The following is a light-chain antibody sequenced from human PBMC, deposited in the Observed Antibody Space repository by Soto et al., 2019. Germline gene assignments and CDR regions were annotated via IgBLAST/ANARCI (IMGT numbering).Light chain of an antibody. CDR3: QQSYITPNT. V-gene: IGKV1-39*01. Sequence: DIQMTQSPSSLSASVGDRVIITCRASQRISINLNWYQQKPGKAPKLLIYAASSLQSGVPSRFSCSGSGTDFTLTISSLQPEDFATYYCQQSYITPNTFGQGTRLEIK. CDR2: AAS. J-gene: IGKJ5*01. CDR1: QRISIN.